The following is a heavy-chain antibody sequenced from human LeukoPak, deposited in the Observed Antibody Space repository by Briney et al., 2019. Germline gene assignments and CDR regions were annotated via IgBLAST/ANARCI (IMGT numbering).Heavy chain of an antibody. CDR2: ISAYNGNT. CDR1: GYTFTSYG. CDR3: ARADVDYYYSSCSN. D-gene: IGHD3-22*01. J-gene: IGHJ4*02. V-gene: IGHV1-18*01. Sequence: ASVKVSCKASGYTFTSYGISWVRQAPGQGLEWMGWISAYNGNTNYAQKLRGRVTMTTDTSTSTAYMELRSLRSDDTAVYYCARADVDYYYSSCSNWGQGTLVTVSS.